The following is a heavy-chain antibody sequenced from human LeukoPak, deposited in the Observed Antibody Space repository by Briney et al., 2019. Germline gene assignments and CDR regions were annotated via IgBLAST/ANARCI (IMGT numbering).Heavy chain of an antibody. J-gene: IGHJ4*02. V-gene: IGHV3-48*03. Sequence: GGSLRLSCAASGFTFSSYEMNWVRQAPGKGLEWVSSITSSGSTIYYADSLKGRFTISRDNAKNTLYLQMNSLRAEDTAVYYCAREGDYFDYWGQGTLVTVSS. CDR3: AREGDYFDY. CDR2: ITSSGSTI. CDR1: GFTFSSYE.